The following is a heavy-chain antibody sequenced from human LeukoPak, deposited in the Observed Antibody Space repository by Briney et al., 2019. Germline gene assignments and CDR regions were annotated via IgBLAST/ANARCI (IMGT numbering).Heavy chain of an antibody. D-gene: IGHD6-19*01. Sequence: SETLSLTCTVSGGSISSSSYYWGWIRQPPGKGLEWIGSIYYSGSTYYNPSLKSRVTISVDTSKNQFSLKLSSVTAADTAVYYCARIREWLVHPWGQRTLVTVSS. CDR3: ARIREWLVHP. CDR2: IYYSGST. V-gene: IGHV4-39*01. CDR1: GGSISSSSYY. J-gene: IGHJ5*02.